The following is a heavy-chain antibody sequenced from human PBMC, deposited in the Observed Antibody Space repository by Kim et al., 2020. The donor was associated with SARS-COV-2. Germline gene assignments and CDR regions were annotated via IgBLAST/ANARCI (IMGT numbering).Heavy chain of an antibody. CDR1: GFTFSSYA. CDR3: AKVMSLLMVYGDLDY. Sequence: GGSLRLSCAASGFTFSSYAMSWVRQAPGKGLEWVSAISGSGGSTYYADSVKGRFTISRDNSKNTLYLQMNSLRAEDTAVYYCAKVMSLLMVYGDLDYWGQGTLVTVSS. V-gene: IGHV3-23*01. CDR2: ISGSGGST. D-gene: IGHD4-17*01. J-gene: IGHJ4*02.